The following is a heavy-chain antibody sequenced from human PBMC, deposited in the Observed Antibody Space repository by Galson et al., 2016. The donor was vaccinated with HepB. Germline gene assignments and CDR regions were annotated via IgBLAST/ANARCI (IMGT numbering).Heavy chain of an antibody. CDR2: IYSGDRT. Sequence: SLRLSCAASGFTVSSNYMTWVRQAPGKGLEWVSSIYSGDRTNYADSVKGRFTISRHNSKNTLYLQMNSLRTEDTAVYYCVRSAYSGSYFDYWGQGTLVTVSS. D-gene: IGHD1-26*01. CDR1: GFTVSSNY. J-gene: IGHJ4*02. V-gene: IGHV3-53*04. CDR3: VRSAYSGSYFDY.